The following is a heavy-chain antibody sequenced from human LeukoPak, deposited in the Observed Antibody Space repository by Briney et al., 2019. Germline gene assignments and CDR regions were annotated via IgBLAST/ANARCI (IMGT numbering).Heavy chain of an antibody. CDR2: INPSGGST. CDR1: GYSFTHYY. CDR3: ARTRGYYFDC. V-gene: IGHV1-46*01. Sequence: ASVRVSCKASGYSFTHYYMHWVRQAPGQGREWMGMINPSGGSTTYAQKIQGRVTMTRDMSTSTGYMELSSLTSEDTAVYYCARTRGYYFDCWGQGTLVTASA. J-gene: IGHJ4*02.